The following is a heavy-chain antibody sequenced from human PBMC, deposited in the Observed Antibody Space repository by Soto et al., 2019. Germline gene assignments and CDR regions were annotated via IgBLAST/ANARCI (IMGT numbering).Heavy chain of an antibody. CDR2: ISYDGSNK. CDR3: AKEAVGVVVVVAATRQYFQH. Sequence: GGSLRLSCAASGFTFSSYGMHWVRQAPGKGLEWVAVISYDGSNKYYADSVKGRFTISRDNPKNTLYLQMNSLRAEDTAVYYCAKEAVGVVVVVAATRQYFQHWGQGTLVTVSS. J-gene: IGHJ1*01. D-gene: IGHD2-15*01. V-gene: IGHV3-30*18. CDR1: GFTFSSYG.